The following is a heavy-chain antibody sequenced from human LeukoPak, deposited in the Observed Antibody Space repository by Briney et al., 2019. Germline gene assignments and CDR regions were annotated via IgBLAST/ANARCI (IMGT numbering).Heavy chain of an antibody. V-gene: IGHV1-8*01. CDR2: MNPNSGNT. CDR3: ASRLTRGRYYDFWSGYYSREHDAFDI. J-gene: IGHJ3*02. Sequence: ASVKVSCKASGYTFTSYDINWVRQATGQGLEWMGWMNPNSGNTGYAQKFQGRVTMTRNTSISTAYMELSSLRSEDTAVYYCASRLTRGRYYDFWSGYYSREHDAFDIWGQGTMVTVSS. CDR1: GYTFTSYD. D-gene: IGHD3-3*01.